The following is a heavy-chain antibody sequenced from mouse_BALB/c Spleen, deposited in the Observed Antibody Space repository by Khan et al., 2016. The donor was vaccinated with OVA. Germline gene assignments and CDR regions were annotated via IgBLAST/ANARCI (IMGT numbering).Heavy chain of an antibody. CDR1: GYTFTSYW. D-gene: IGHD2-1*01. V-gene: IGHV1-5*01. CDR3: TRNGFGNYESWDY. J-gene: IGHJ2*01. CDR2: IYPGNSDI. Sequence: VQLQQSGTVLARPGASVKMSCKASGYTFTSYWMHWVKQRPGQGLEWIGAIYPGNSDINYNQKFKGKAKLTAVTSTSTAYMELNSLTNDDCAVYYCTRNGFGNYESWDYWGQGTTLTVSS.